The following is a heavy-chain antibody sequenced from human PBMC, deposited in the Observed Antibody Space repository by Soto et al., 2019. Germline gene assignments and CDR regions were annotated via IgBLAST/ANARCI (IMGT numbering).Heavy chain of an antibody. J-gene: IGHJ1*01. CDR3: ARLLIYDSRAAQTPIFHP. CDR1: GGSFTSTNYF. V-gene: IGHV4-39*01. D-gene: IGHD3-22*01. CDR2: MYYNGNT. Sequence: SETLSLTCTVSGGSFTSTNYFWGWIRQPPGKGLEWIGYMYYNGNTFYSPSLKSRVTMSVDTSKRQFSLDLSSVTAADTAMYYCARLLIYDSRAAQTPIFHPRGLRAMVTVSS.